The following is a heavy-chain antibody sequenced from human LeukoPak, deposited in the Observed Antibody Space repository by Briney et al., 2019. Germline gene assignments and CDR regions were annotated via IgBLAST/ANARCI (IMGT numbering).Heavy chain of an antibody. CDR1: GGSISSYY. CDR2: IYTSGST. Sequence: SETLSLTCTVSGGSISSYYWSWIRQPAGKGLERIGRIYTSGSTNYNPSLKSRVTMSVDTSKNQFSLKLSSVTAADTAVYYCAREGITGTTGDAFDIWGQGTMVTVSS. J-gene: IGHJ3*02. CDR3: AREGITGTTGDAFDI. V-gene: IGHV4-4*07. D-gene: IGHD1-7*01.